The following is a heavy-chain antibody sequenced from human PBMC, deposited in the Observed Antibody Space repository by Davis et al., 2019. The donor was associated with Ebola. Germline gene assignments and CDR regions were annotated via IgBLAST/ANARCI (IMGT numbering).Heavy chain of an antibody. CDR2: ISGYNGYT. Sequence: AASVKVSCKASGDTFNNYISIWVRQAPGQGLEWMGWISGYNGYTSYAAKFHDRLTLTTDTSTNTAYMELNNLGSDDTAVYYCARGPTFWSGYKRWGQGTLVTVSS. J-gene: IGHJ4*02. CDR1: GDTFNNYI. CDR3: ARGPTFWSGYKR. V-gene: IGHV1-18*01. D-gene: IGHD3-3*01.